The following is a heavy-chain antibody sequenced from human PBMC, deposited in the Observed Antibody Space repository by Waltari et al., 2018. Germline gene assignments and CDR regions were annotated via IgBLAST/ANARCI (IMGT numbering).Heavy chain of an antibody. CDR2: IIPIFGTA. CDR1: GGTFSSYA. CDR3: ARDGTRRDYYYYYGMDV. V-gene: IGHV1-69*01. J-gene: IGHJ6*02. Sequence: QVQLVQSGAEVKKPGSSVKVSCKASGGTFSSYAISWVRQAPGQGLEWMGGIIPIFGTANYAQKFPAIVTITADESTSTAYMGLSSLRSEDTAVYYCARDGTRRDYYYYYGMDVWGQGTTVTVSS.